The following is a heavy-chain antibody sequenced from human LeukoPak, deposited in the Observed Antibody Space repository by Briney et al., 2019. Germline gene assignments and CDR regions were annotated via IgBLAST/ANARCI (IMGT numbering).Heavy chain of an antibody. CDR2: IHYSGSA. V-gene: IGHV4-31*03. CDR1: GGSIRSGGYY. Sequence: SKTLSLTCTVSGGSIRSGGYYWSWIRQHPGKGLEWIGDIHYSGSADYNPSLKSRVTISVDTSESQFSLKLSSVTAADTALYYCAKRPGGYGSGSYINRFDPWGQGTLVTVSS. J-gene: IGHJ5*02. D-gene: IGHD3-10*01. CDR3: AKRPGGYGSGSYINRFDP.